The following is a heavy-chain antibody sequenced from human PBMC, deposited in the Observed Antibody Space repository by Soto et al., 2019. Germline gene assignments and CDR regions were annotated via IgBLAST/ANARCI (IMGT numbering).Heavy chain of an antibody. J-gene: IGHJ4*02. CDR2: ISHSGST. CDR1: GYSISSGNY. CDR3: ARVYNWNYGRYFDY. D-gene: IGHD1-7*01. Sequence: SETRSLTCAVSGYSISSGNYWGWLRQPPGKGLEWIGSISHSGSTYYNPSLKSRVTISVDTSKNQFSLKLSSVTAADTAVYYRARVYNWNYGRYFDYWGQGTLVTVSS. V-gene: IGHV4-38-2*01.